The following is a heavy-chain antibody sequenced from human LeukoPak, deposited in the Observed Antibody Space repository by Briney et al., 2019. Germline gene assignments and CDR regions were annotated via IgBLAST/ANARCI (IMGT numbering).Heavy chain of an antibody. CDR2: FDPEDGET. CDR3: ATMPTYSGSNPGMGYYYYYMDV. V-gene: IGHV1-24*01. D-gene: IGHD1-26*01. Sequence: ASVKVSCKVSEYTLTELSMHWVRQAPGKGLEWMGGFDPEDGETIYAQKFQGRVTMTEDTSTDTAYMELSSLRSEGTAVYYCATMPTYSGSNPGMGYYYYYMDVWGKGTTVTVSS. J-gene: IGHJ6*03. CDR1: EYTLTELS.